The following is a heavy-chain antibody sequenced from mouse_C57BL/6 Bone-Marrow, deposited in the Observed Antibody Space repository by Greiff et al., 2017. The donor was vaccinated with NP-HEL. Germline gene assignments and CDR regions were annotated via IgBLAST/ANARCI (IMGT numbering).Heavy chain of an antibody. V-gene: IGHV1-77*01. Sequence: QVQLQQSGAELVKPGASVKISCKASGYTFTDYYINWVKQRPGQGLAWIGKIGPGSGSTYYIEKFKGKATLTADKSSSTAYMQLSSLTSEDSAVYFCARSETTTRYYYAMDYWGQGTSVTVSS. D-gene: IGHD2-1*01. CDR1: GYTFTDYY. CDR3: ARSETTTRYYYAMDY. J-gene: IGHJ4*01. CDR2: IGPGSGST.